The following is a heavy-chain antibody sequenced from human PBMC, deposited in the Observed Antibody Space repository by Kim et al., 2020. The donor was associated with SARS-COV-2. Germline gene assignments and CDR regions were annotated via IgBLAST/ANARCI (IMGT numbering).Heavy chain of an antibody. V-gene: IGHV4-61*01. CDR3: ARGTDYGLDY. Sequence: ETLSLTCTVSGDSVSSGIYYWTWIRQPPGKALEWISYAYYSGYTKYNPSLKSRVTSSVDTSKNQFSLKVTSVTAADTAIYYCARGTDYGLDYWGQGTLVTVSS. J-gene: IGHJ4*02. CDR2: AYYSGYT. D-gene: IGHD3-16*01. CDR1: GDSVSSGIYY.